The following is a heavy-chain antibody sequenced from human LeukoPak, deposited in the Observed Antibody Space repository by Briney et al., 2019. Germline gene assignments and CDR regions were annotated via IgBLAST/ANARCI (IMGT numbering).Heavy chain of an antibody. V-gene: IGHV4-34*01. CDR2: INHSGST. CDR1: GGSFSGYY. CDR3: ARRPYYYDSSGYYYYYYYMDV. Sequence: PSETLSLTCAVYGGSFSGYYWSWIRQPPGKGLEWIGEINHSGSTNYNPSLKSRVTISVDTSKNQFSLKLSSVTAADTAVYYCARRPYYYDSSGYYYYYYYMDVWGKGTTVTISS. D-gene: IGHD3-22*01. J-gene: IGHJ6*03.